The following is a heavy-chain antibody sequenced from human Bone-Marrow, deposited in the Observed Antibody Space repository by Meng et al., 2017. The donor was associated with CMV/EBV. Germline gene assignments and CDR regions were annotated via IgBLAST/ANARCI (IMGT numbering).Heavy chain of an antibody. CDR2: LYSGGKT. Sequence: GESLKISCAASGFTFSSYAMSWVRQAPGKGLEWVSILYSGGKTYYAESVRGRFTISRDSSKNTLYLQMNSLRPEDTAVYYCVRVYGGNSGCWGQGTLVTVSS. V-gene: IGHV3-66*02. D-gene: IGHD4-23*01. CDR1: GFTFSSYA. J-gene: IGHJ4*01. CDR3: VRVYGGNSGC.